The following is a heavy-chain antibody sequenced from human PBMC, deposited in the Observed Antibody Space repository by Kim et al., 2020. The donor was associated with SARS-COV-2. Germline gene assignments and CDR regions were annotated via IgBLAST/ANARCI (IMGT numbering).Heavy chain of an antibody. CDR2: RT. CDR3: ASSAVVVITR. V-gene: IGHV4-39*01. J-gene: IGHJ4*02. Sequence: RTYYNPSLKSRVTISVETAKNQFSLKLSSVTAADTAVYCCASSAVVVITRWGQGTLVTVSS. D-gene: IGHD3-22*01.